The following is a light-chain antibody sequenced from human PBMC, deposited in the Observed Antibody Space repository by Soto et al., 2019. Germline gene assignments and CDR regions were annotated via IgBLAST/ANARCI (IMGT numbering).Light chain of an antibody. J-gene: IGLJ2*01. CDR2: EGS. Sequence: QSALTQPASVSGSPGQSITISCTGTSSDVGSYNLVSWYQQHQGKAPKLMIYEGSKRPSGVSNRFSGSKSGNTASLTISGLQAEDEADYYCCSYAGSSTGVVFGGGTKLTVL. V-gene: IGLV2-23*01. CDR1: SSDVGSYNL. CDR3: CSYAGSSTGVV.